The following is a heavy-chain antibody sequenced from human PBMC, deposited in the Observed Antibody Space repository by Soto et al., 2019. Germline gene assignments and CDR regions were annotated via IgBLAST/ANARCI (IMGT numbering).Heavy chain of an antibody. CDR3: ARDSGGYSGYGNYFDY. D-gene: IGHD5-12*01. CDR1: GGSISSGGYY. V-gene: IGHV4-31*03. J-gene: IGHJ4*02. Sequence: QVQLQESGPGLVKPSQTLSLTCTVSGGSISSGGYYWSWIRQHPGKGLEWIGYIYYSGSTYYNPALKSRVTISVDTSKNQFSLKLSSVTAADTAVYYCARDSGGYSGYGNYFDYWGQGTLVTVSS. CDR2: IYYSGST.